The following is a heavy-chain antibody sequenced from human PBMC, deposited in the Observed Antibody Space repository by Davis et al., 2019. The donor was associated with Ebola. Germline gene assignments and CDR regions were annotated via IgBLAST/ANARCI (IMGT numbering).Heavy chain of an antibody. CDR3: ARDPVYDLWSGYYGDAFDI. CDR1: GYTFTSYC. V-gene: IGHV1-18*01. J-gene: IGHJ3*02. D-gene: IGHD3-3*01. CDR2: ISAYNGNT. Sequence: ASVTVSCMASGYTFTSYCSSGVRQAPGQGLEWMGWISAYNGNTNDAQKLQGRVTMTTDTSTSTAYMELRSLRSDDTAVYYCARDPVYDLWSGYYGDAFDIWGQGKMVTVSS.